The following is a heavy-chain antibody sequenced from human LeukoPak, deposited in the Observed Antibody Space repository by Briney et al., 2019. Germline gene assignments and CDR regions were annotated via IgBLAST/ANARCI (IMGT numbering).Heavy chain of an antibody. D-gene: IGHD6-13*01. Sequence: PSETLSLTCTVSGGSISSGGYYWSWIRQPPGKGLEWIGYIYHSGSTYYNPSLKSRVTISVDRSKNQFSLKLSSVTAADTAVYYCATYWGYSSFRRGNWFDPWGQGTLVTVSS. CDR3: ATYWGYSSFRRGNWFDP. J-gene: IGHJ5*02. CDR1: GGSISSGGYY. V-gene: IGHV4-30-2*01. CDR2: IYHSGST.